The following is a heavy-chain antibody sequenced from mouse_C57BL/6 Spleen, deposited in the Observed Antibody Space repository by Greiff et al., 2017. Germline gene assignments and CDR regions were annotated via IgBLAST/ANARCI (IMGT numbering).Heavy chain of an antibody. CDR1: GFSLTSYG. D-gene: IGHD2-2*01. CDR3: AKRGGYPYCARDY. CDR2: IWSGGST. J-gene: IGHJ4*01. V-gene: IGHV2-4*01. Sequence: VKLEESGPGLVQPSQSLSITCTVSGFSLTSYGVHWVRQPPGKGLEWLGVIWSGGSTDYNAAFISRLSISKDNSKSQVFFKMNSLQADDTAIYYCAKRGGYPYCARDYWGQGTSVTVSS.